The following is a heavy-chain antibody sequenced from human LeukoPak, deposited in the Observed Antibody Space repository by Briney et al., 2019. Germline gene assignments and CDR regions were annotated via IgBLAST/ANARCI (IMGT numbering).Heavy chain of an antibody. D-gene: IGHD3-22*01. J-gene: IGHJ3*02. CDR2: IIPIFGTA. CDR3: AGVLAGYDTSGYYWDAFDI. V-gene: IGHV1-69*13. Sequence: ASVKVSCKASGGTFSSYAISWVRQAPGQGLEWMGGIIPIFGTANYAQKFQGRVTITADESTSRAYMEVRSRRSEDTAVYYCAGVLAGYDTSGYYWDAFDIWGQGTMVSVSS. CDR1: GGTFSSYA.